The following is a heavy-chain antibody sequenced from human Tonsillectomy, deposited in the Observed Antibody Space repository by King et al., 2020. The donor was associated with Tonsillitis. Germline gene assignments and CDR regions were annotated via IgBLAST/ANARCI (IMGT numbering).Heavy chain of an antibody. CDR2: IIPIFGTA. J-gene: IGHJ5*02. Sequence: QLVQSGAEVKKPGSSVKVSCKASGGTFSSYAISWVRQAPGQGLEWMGGIIPIFGTANYAQKFQGRVTITADESTSTAYMELRSLRSADTAVYYCARALGEQWPKNWFDPWGQGTLVTVSS. D-gene: IGHD3-16*01. CDR1: GGTFSSYA. V-gene: IGHV1-69*12. CDR3: ARALGEQWPKNWFDP.